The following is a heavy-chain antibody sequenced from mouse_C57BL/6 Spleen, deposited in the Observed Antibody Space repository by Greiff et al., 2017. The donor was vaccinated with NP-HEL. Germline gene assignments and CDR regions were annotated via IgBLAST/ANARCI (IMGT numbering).Heavy chain of an antibody. CDR1: GYTFTSYW. V-gene: IGHV1-55*01. D-gene: IGHD1-1*01. Sequence: QVQLKQPGAELVKPGASVKMSCKASGYTFTSYWITWVKQRPGQGLEWIGDIYPGSGSTNYIEKFKSKATLTVDTSSSTAYMQLSSLTSEDSAVYYCARGGLTVVDYWGQGTTLTVSS. CDR2: IYPGSGST. CDR3: ARGGLTVVDY. J-gene: IGHJ2*01.